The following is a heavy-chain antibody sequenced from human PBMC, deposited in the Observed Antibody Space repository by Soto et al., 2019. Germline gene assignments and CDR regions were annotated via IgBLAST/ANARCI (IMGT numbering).Heavy chain of an antibody. CDR2: IVVGSGNT. J-gene: IGHJ6*02. V-gene: IGHV1-58*01. Sequence: ASVKVSCKASGFTFTSCAVQWVRQARGQRLEWIGWIVVGSGNTNYAQKFQERVTITRDMSTSTAYMELSSLRSEDAAVYYCAASDCSSTSCYEKGYYGMDVWGQGTTVTVSS. D-gene: IGHD2-2*01. CDR1: GFTFTSCA. CDR3: AASDCSSTSCYEKGYYGMDV.